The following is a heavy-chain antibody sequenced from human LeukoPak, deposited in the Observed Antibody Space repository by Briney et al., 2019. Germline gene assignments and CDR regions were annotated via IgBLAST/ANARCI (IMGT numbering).Heavy chain of an antibody. J-gene: IGHJ4*02. CDR2: ISSSSSYI. CDR1: GFTFSSYS. V-gene: IGHV3-21*01. Sequence: GGSLRLSCAASGFTFSSYSMNWVRQAPGKGLEWVSAISSSSSYIYYADSVKGRFTISRDNAKNSLYLQMNSLRAEDTAVYYCARDGTVTTDHWGQGTLVTVSS. D-gene: IGHD4-17*01. CDR3: ARDGTVTTDH.